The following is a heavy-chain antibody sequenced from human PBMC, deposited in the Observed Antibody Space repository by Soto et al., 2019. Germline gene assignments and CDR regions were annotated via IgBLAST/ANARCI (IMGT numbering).Heavy chain of an antibody. CDR2: ISYDGSNK. J-gene: IGHJ4*02. V-gene: IGHV3-30*18. CDR1: GFTFSSYG. CDR3: ANRGRVGAVEY. Sequence: PGWSLRLSCAASGFTFSSYGMHWVRQAPGKGLEWVAVISYDGSNKYYADSVKGRFTISRDNSKNTLYLQMNSLRAEDTAVYYCANRGRVGAVEYWGEGTLVAVCS. D-gene: IGHD1-26*01.